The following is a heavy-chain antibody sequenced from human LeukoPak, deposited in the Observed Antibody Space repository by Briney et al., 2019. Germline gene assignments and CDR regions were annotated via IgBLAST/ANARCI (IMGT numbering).Heavy chain of an antibody. V-gene: IGHV3-48*03. CDR1: GFTFSSYE. CDR3: ARALWFGETFPAY. Sequence: PGGSLRLSCAASGFTFSSYEMNWVRQAPGKGLEWVSCISSSGSTIYYADSVKGRFTISRDNAKNSLYLQMNSLRAEDTAVYYCARALWFGETFPAYWGQGTLVTVSS. CDR2: ISSSGSTI. J-gene: IGHJ4*02. D-gene: IGHD3-10*01.